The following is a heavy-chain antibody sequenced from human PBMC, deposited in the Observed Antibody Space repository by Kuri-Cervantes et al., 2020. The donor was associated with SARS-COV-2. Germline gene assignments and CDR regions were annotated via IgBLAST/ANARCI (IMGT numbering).Heavy chain of an antibody. J-gene: IGHJ6*02. CDR3: ARQYYDILTGYYLYGMDA. CDR2: ISSSSSTT. V-gene: IGHV3-48*02. Sequence: GESLKISCAASGFTFSSYSMNWVRQAPGKGLEWVSYISSSSSTTYYADSVKGRFTISRDNAKNSLYLQMNSLRDEDTAVYYCARQYYDILTGYYLYGMDAWVQGTTVTVSS. CDR1: GFTFSSYS. D-gene: IGHD3-9*01.